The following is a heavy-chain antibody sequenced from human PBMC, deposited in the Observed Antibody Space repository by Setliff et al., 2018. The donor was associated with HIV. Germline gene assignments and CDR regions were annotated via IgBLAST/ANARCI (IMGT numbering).Heavy chain of an antibody. CDR3: ARDPWFGELSDAFDI. D-gene: IGHD3-10*01. V-gene: IGHV4-61*02. CDR2: TYTSGST. CDR1: GGSISSGSYY. Sequence: SETLSLTCTVSGGSISSGSYYWSWIRQPAGKGLEWIGRTYTSGSTNYNPSLKGRVTISVDTSKNQFSLKLSSVTAADTAVYYCARDPWFGELSDAFDIWGQGTMVTVSS. J-gene: IGHJ3*02.